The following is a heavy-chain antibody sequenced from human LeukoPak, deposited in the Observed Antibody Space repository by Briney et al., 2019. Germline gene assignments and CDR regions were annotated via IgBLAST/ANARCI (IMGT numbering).Heavy chain of an antibody. Sequence: ASVKVSCKASGYTFTSYGISWVRQAPGQGLEWMGWISAYNGNTNYAQKLQGRVTMTTDTSTSTAYMELRRLRSDDTAVYYCARGDTIFGVVSLTNDYWGQGTLVTVSS. CDR2: ISAYNGNT. J-gene: IGHJ4*02. CDR1: GYTFTSYG. CDR3: ARGDTIFGVVSLTNDY. D-gene: IGHD3-3*01. V-gene: IGHV1-18*01.